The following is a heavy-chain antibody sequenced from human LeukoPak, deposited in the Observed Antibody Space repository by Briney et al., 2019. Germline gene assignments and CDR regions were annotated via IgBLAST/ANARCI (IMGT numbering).Heavy chain of an antibody. D-gene: IGHD3-9*01. CDR2: ISAYNGNT. J-gene: IGHJ4*02. CDR3: ARDRNYDILTGYYWGFDY. V-gene: IGHV1-18*04. Sequence: VSVKVSCKASGYTFTSYGISWVRQAPGQGLEWMGWISAYNGNTNYAQKLQGRVTTTTDTSTSTAYMELRSLRSDDTAVYYCARDRNYDILTGYYWGFDYWGQGTLVTVSS. CDR1: GYTFTSYG.